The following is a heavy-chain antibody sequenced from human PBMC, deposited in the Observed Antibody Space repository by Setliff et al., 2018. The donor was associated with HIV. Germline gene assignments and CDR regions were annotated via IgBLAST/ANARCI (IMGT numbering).Heavy chain of an antibody. Sequence: PSETLSLTCTVSGGSISSSSYYWGWIRQPPGKGLEWIGSIYYRGSTYYNPSLKSRVTISVDTSKNQFSLKLNSVTAADTAVYYCARARRAGSGPKYFQHWGQGTLVTVSS. D-gene: IGHD2-15*01. CDR2: IYYRGST. J-gene: IGHJ1*01. V-gene: IGHV4-39*01. CDR3: ARARRAGSGPKYFQH. CDR1: GGSISSSSYY.